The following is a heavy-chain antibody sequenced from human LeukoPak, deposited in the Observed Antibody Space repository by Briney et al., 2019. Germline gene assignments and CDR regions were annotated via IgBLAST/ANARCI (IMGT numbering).Heavy chain of an antibody. Sequence: GGSLRLSFAASGFTFSSYGMHWFRQAPGKGLEWVAVIWYDGSNKYYADSVKGRSTISRDNSKNTLYLQMNSLRAEDTAVYYCARDRSTRFHFDYWGQGTLVTVSS. CDR3: ARDRSTRFHFDY. D-gene: IGHD1-1*01. V-gene: IGHV3-33*01. J-gene: IGHJ4*02. CDR1: GFTFSSYG. CDR2: IWYDGSNK.